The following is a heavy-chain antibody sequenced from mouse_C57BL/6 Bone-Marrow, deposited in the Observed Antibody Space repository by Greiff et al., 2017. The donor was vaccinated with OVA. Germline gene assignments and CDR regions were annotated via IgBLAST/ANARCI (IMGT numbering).Heavy chain of an antibody. V-gene: IGHV1-15*01. CDR1: GYTFTDYE. J-gene: IGHJ4*01. D-gene: IGHD2-12*01. CDR2: IDPETGGT. Sequence: QVQLKQSGAELVRPGASVTLSCKASGYTFTDYEMHWVKQTPVHGLEWIGAIDPETGGTAYNQKFKGKAILTADKSSSTAYMELRSLTSEDSAVYYCTVYSPYAMDYWGQGTSVTVSS. CDR3: TVYSPYAMDY.